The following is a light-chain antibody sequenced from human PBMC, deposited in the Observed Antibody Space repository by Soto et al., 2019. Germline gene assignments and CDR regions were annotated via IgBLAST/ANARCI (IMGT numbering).Light chain of an antibody. CDR1: QSVSSTY. CDR3: QHYNYWPYT. J-gene: IGKJ2*01. V-gene: IGKV3D-15*01. CDR2: GTS. Sequence: EVVLTQSPATLSLSPGERATLSCRASQSVSSTYLAWYQQQPGQAPRLLMSGTSNRATGTPDRFSGSGSGTDFTLTISSLQSEDFAVYYCQHYNYWPYTFGQGTKVDIK.